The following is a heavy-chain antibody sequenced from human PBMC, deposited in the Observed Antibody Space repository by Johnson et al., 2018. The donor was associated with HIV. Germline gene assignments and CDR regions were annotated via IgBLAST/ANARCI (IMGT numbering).Heavy chain of an antibody. J-gene: IGHJ3*02. D-gene: IGHD6-6*01. Sequence: VQLVESGGGVVQPGRSLRLSCAASGFTFSSNPMHWVRQAPGKGLEWVAVMSFDGNNRYYADSVKGRFPISRDNSKNTLYLQMNSLRPEDTAVYYCARDSSNSCRFEMYAFDIWGQGTVVTVSS. CDR3: ARDSSNSCRFEMYAFDI. CDR1: GFTFSSNP. V-gene: IGHV3-30-3*01. CDR2: MSFDGNNR.